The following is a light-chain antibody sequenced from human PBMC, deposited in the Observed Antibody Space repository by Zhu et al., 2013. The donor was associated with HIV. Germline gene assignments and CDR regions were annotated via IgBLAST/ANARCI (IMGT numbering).Light chain of an antibody. J-gene: IGKJ2*01. CDR2: DAS. V-gene: IGKV1-5*01. CDR3: QHYSSSSYT. CDR1: ESLSNK. Sequence: DIQMTQSPSTLSTSIGDRVTITCQASESLSNKLAWYQQKSGKAPRLLIYDASTLGRGVPSRFSARGFGTEFTLTISSLQSDDFATYYCQHYSSSSYTFAQGTKVDLK.